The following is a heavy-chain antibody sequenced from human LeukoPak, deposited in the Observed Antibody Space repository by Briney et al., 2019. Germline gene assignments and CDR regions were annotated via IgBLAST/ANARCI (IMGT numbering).Heavy chain of an antibody. CDR1: GFTFSSYD. Sequence: GGSLRLSCAASGFTFSSYDMHWVRQATGKGLEWVSAIGTAGDPYYPGSVKGRFTISRENAKNTLYLQMNSLRAEDTAVYYCARDLGGIFDYWGQGTLVTVSS. V-gene: IGHV3-13*05. CDR3: ARDLGGIFDY. D-gene: IGHD3-16*01. CDR2: IGTAGDP. J-gene: IGHJ4*02.